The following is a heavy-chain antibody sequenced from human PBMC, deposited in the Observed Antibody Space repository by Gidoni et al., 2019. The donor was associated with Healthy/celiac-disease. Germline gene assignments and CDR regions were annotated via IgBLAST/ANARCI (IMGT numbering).Heavy chain of an antibody. CDR3: ARGTSRIAARAPFDY. CDR2: ISAYNGNT. CDR1: GSTFTSHG. J-gene: IGHJ4*02. Sequence: QVQLVQSGAEVKKPGASLNVSCKASGSTFTSHGISWVRQAPGQGREWMGWISAYNGNTNYAQKLQGRVTMTTDTSTSTAYMELRSLRSDDTAVYYCARGTSRIAARAPFDYWGQGTLVTVSS. V-gene: IGHV1-18*01. D-gene: IGHD6-6*01.